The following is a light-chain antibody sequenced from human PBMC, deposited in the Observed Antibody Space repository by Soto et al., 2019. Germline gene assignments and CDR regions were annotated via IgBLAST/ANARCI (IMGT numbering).Light chain of an antibody. J-gene: IGKJ4*01. CDR2: DAS. CDR1: QSVRSF. V-gene: IGKV3-11*01. Sequence: EIVLTQSPATLSLSPGERATLSCRASQSVRSFLAWYQHKPGQAPRLLIYDASNRSTGVPGRFSGSGSGTDFTLTISSLEPEDFAVYYCQQRSSWPPALSFGGGNKVE. CDR3: QQRSSWPPALS.